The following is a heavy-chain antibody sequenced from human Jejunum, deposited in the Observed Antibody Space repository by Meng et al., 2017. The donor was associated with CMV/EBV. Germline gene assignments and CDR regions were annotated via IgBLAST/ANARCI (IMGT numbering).Heavy chain of an antibody. J-gene: IGHJ3*02. Sequence: SGNMFAFTWIGWVRQMPGKGLDWMGLIYPDDSNIKYSPSFQGQVTISADKSISTAYLQWSSLKASDTAMYYCATQTGLGNDAYNIWGQGTMVTVSS. CDR3: ATQTGLGNDAYNI. CDR1: GNMFAFTW. CDR2: IYPDDSNI. V-gene: IGHV5-51*01. D-gene: IGHD3/OR15-3a*01.